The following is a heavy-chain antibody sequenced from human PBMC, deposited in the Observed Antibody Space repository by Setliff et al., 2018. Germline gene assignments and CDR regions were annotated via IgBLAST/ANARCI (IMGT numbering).Heavy chain of an antibody. CDR3: AHIMGRVWDY. CDR1: GFSLNNSGVG. Sequence: GSGPTLVNPTQTLTLTCTFSGFSLNNSGVGVGWIRQPPGKALEWLALISWDDDDRYSPSLKNRVTLTKDTSKNQVVLTMSNADPVDTATYYCAHIMGRVWDYWGPGTLVTVSS. D-gene: IGHD3-10*01. CDR2: ISWDDDD. J-gene: IGHJ4*02. V-gene: IGHV2-5*02.